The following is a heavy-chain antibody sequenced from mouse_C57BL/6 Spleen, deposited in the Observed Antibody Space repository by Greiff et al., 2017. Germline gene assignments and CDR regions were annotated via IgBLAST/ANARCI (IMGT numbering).Heavy chain of an antibody. CDR3: ARTRQGTAY. Sequence: QVQLQQSGAELVRPGTSVKVSCKASGYAFTNYLIEWVKQRPGQGLEWIGVINPGSGGTNYNEKFKGKATLTADKSSSTAYMQLSSLTSEDSAVYFCARTRQGTAYWGQGTLVTVSA. CDR1: GYAFTNYL. V-gene: IGHV1-54*01. CDR2: INPGSGGT. J-gene: IGHJ3*01. D-gene: IGHD3-2*02.